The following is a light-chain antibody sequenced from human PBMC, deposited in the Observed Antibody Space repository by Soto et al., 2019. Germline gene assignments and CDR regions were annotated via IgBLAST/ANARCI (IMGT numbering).Light chain of an antibody. J-gene: IGKJ1*01. CDR1: QSVSSSN. V-gene: IGKV3-20*01. CDR2: AAS. CDR3: QQYLTSPKT. Sequence: DIVLTQSPGTLSLSPGERATLSCRASQSVSSSNLAWYQQKPAQAPRLLIYAASRRAPGIPERFNGSGSGTDFTLTISRLEPEDFAVYYCQQYLTSPKTFGQGTKVEIK.